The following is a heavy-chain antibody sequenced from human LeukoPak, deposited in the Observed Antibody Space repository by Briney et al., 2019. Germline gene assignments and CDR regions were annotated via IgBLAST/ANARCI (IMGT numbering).Heavy chain of an antibody. CDR2: ISSSGSTI. CDR3: ARDGGHYDSSGLDY. CDR1: GFTFSSYE. D-gene: IGHD3-22*01. J-gene: IGHJ4*02. Sequence: GGSLRLSCAASGFTFSSYEMSWVRQAPGKGLEWVSYISSSGSTIYYADSVKGRFTISRDNAKNSLYLQMNSLRAEDTAVYYCARDGGHYDSSGLDYWGQGTLVTVSS. V-gene: IGHV3-48*03.